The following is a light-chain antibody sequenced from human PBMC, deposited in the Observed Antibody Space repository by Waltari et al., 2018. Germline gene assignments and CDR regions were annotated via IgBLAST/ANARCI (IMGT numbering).Light chain of an antibody. J-gene: IGLJ1*01. CDR1: SSDIGGHHS. V-gene: IGLV2-14*03. CDR3: SAYTSSSSRV. Sequence: QSALTQPASVSGSPGQSITISCTGTSSDIGGHHSVSWYQQHPGKAPKLMIYDVSKRFSGISNRFSGSKSANTASLTISGLQAEDEADYYCSAYTSSSSRVFGTGTRVTVL. CDR2: DVS.